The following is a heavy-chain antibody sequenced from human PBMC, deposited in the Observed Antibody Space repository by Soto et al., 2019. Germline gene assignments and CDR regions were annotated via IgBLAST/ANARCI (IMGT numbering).Heavy chain of an antibody. CDR2: IHYTGST. D-gene: IGHD6-6*01. V-gene: IGHV4-39*01. CDR1: GGSISSSSYF. J-gene: IGHJ5*02. CDR3: ARQRAVAARPVWFDP. Sequence: SETLSLTCTVSGGSISSSSYFWDWIRQPPGKGLEWIGSIHYTGSTYYNPSLQSRVTISVDTSKNQFSLKLTSVTAADTAVYYCARQRAVAARPVWFDPWGQGTLVRVSS.